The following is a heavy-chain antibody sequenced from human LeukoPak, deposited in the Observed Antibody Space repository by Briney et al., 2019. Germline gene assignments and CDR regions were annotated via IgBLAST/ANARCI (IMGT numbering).Heavy chain of an antibody. CDR1: GGSFSGYY. CDR3: AREQWFGEFHFDY. CDR2: IYYSGST. J-gene: IGHJ4*02. Sequence: SETLSLTCAVYGGSFSGYYWSWIRQPPGKGLEWIGSIYYSGSTYYNPSLKSRVTISVDTSKNQFSLKLNSVTAADTAVYYCAREQWFGEFHFDYWGQGTLVSVSS. D-gene: IGHD3-10*01. V-gene: IGHV4-34*01.